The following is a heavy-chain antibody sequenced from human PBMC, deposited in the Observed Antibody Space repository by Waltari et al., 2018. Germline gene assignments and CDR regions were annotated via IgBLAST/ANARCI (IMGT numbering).Heavy chain of an antibody. CDR2: ISSSSSTI. CDR3: WGAAAGTGVEN. CDR1: GFPFSSYS. V-gene: IGHV3-48*04. J-gene: IGHJ4*02. Sequence: EVQLVESGGGLVQPGGSLRLSCAASGFPFSSYSMNWVRQAPGKGLEWVSYISSSSSTIYYADSVKGRFTISRDNAKNSLYLQMNSLRAEDTAVYYCWGAAAGTGVENWGQGTLVTVSS. D-gene: IGHD6-13*01.